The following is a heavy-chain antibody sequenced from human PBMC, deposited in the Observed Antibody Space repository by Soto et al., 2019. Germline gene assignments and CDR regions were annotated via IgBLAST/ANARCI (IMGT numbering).Heavy chain of an antibody. D-gene: IGHD3-16*01. CDR1: GGTFSSSA. CDR2: IVVGSGDT. CDR3: GAERLMYGMDV. J-gene: IGHJ6*02. Sequence: SVKVSCKASGGTFSSSAVQWVRQTRGQRLEWIGWIVVGSGDTNYAQKFQERVTITRDMSTNTTHMELSSLRSEDTAVYYCGAERLMYGMDVWGQGTTVTVSS. V-gene: IGHV1-58*01.